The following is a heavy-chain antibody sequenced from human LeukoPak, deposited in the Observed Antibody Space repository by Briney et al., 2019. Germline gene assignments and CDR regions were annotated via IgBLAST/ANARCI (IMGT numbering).Heavy chain of an antibody. V-gene: IGHV4-4*09. J-gene: IGHJ4*02. CDR1: GGSINIY. Sequence: SETLSLTCTVSGGSINIYWSWIRQPPGKGLEWIGFIYTTGSTNYNPSLKSRVTISVDTSRNQFSLKLTSVTAADTAVYYCARWGLSGDYSYLDYWGQGTLVTVPS. D-gene: IGHD1-26*01. CDR3: ARWGLSGDYSYLDY. CDR2: IYTTGST.